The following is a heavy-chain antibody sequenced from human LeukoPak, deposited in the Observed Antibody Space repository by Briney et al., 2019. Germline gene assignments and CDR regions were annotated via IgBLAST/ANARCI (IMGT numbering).Heavy chain of an antibody. Sequence: ASVKVSCKASGYTFTGYYMHWVRQAPGQGLEWMGWINPNSGGTNYAQKFQGRVTMTRDTSTSTVYMELSSLRSEDTAVYYCARTLRDGYNYYFDYWGQGTLVTVSS. D-gene: IGHD5-24*01. J-gene: IGHJ4*02. CDR2: INPNSGGT. CDR3: ARTLRDGYNYYFDY. V-gene: IGHV1-2*02. CDR1: GYTFTGYY.